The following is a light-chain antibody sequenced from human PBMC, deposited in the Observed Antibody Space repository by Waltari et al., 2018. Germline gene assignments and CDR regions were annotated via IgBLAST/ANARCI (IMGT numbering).Light chain of an antibody. CDR1: QSIFYSSTNKNY. CDR2: WAS. CDR3: QQFYSTPLT. Sequence: DIVMTQSPDSLAVSLGERATINCKSSQSIFYSSTNKNYLAWYQQKPGQPPKLLIYWASTRDSVVPDRFSGTGSGTDFTLTISSLQAGDVAVYYCQQFYSTPLTFGLLSNVET. J-gene: IGKJ4*01. V-gene: IGKV4-1*01.